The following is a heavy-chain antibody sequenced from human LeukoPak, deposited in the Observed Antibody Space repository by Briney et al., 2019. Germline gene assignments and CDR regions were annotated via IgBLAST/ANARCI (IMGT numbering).Heavy chain of an antibody. J-gene: IGHJ4*02. CDR1: GYTFTSYG. D-gene: IGHD2-2*02. CDR3: ARGGRIVIIPAAVPNFLDPLDY. V-gene: IGHV1-18*01. Sequence: ASVKVSCKASGYTFTSYGISWVRQAPGQGLEWVGWISAYNGNTNYAQKLQGRVTMTTDTSTSTAYMELRGLRSDDTAIYYCARGGRIVIIPAAVPNFLDPLDYWGQGTLVTVSS. CDR2: ISAYNGNT.